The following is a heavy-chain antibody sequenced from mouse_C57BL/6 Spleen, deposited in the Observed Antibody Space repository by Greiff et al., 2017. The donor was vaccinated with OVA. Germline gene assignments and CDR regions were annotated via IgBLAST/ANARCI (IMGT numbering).Heavy chain of an antibody. Sequence: QVQLQQPGAELVKPGASVKLSCKASGYTFTSYWMQWVKQRPGQGLEWIGEIDPSDSYTNYNQKFKGKATLTVDTSSSTAYMQLSSLTSEDSAVYYCARKEGPYDYDGGAFAYWGQGTLVTGSA. J-gene: IGHJ3*01. V-gene: IGHV1-50*01. CDR1: GYTFTSYW. CDR2: IDPSDSYT. CDR3: ARKEGPYDYDGGAFAY. D-gene: IGHD2-4*01.